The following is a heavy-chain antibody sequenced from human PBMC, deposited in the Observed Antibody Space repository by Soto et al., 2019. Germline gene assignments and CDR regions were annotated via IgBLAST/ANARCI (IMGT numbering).Heavy chain of an antibody. J-gene: IGHJ4*02. V-gene: IGHV5-51*01. CDR3: ARRPGVTGITDPFDY. Sequence: GESLKISCQGSGYSFTTHWIAWVRHMPGKGLEWMGVIYPGDSDIRYSPSFQGQVTISADKSISTAYLQWSSLKASDTAMYYCARRPGVTGITDPFDYWGQGTLVTVSS. CDR1: GYSFTTHW. D-gene: IGHD1-20*01. CDR2: IYPGDSDI.